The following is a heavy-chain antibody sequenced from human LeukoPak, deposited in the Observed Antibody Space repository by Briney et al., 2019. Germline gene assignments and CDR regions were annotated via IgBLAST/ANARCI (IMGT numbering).Heavy chain of an antibody. CDR2: INHSGST. CDR3: ARGMSSSWFSRIWFDP. V-gene: IGHV4-34*01. D-gene: IGHD6-13*01. Sequence: PSETLSLTCAVYGGSFSGYYWSWIRQPPGKGLEWIGEINHSGSTNYNPSLKSRVTISVDTSKNQFSLKLSSVTAADTAVHYCARGMSSSWFSRIWFDPWGQGTLVTVSS. J-gene: IGHJ5*02. CDR1: GGSFSGYY.